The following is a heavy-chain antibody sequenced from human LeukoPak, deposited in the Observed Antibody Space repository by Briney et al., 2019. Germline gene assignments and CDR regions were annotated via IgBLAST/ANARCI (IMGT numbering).Heavy chain of an antibody. V-gene: IGHV3-48*01. Sequence: GGSLRLSCAASGFTFSSYSTNWVRQAPGKGLEWVSYISSSSSTIYYADSVKGRFTISRDNAKNSLYLQMNSLRAEDTAVYYCARTLPYSSGSEIDYWGQGTLVTVSS. CDR3: ARTLPYSSGSEIDY. J-gene: IGHJ4*02. D-gene: IGHD6-19*01. CDR2: ISSSSSTI. CDR1: GFTFSSYS.